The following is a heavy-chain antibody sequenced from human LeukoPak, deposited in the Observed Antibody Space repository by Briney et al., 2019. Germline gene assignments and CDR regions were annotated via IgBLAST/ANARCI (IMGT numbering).Heavy chain of an antibody. V-gene: IGHV4-39*02. J-gene: IGHJ4*02. CDR3: ARESSPVYCSAGSCPYGPFDY. D-gene: IGHD2-15*01. Sequence: SETLSLTCTVSGGSISSSSYYWGWIRQPPGKGLEWIGSISYSGSPYYNPSLKSRVTISVDTSKNQFSLKLSSVTAADTAVYYCARESSPVYCSAGSCPYGPFDYWGQGTLVTVSS. CDR2: ISYSGSP. CDR1: GGSISSSSYY.